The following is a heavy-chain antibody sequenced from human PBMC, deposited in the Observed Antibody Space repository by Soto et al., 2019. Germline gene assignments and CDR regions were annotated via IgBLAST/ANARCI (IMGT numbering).Heavy chain of an antibody. CDR2: IIPISGTA. CDR3: ARDQEEQQLVRGYYYGMDV. J-gene: IGHJ6*02. D-gene: IGHD6-13*01. CDR1: RVTFSSYA. Sequence: SAKVSCKAPRVTFSSYAIRLLRHSPGQWLEWIVGIIPISGTANYAQKFQGRVTITADESTSTAYMELSSLRSEDTAVYYCARDQEEQQLVRGYYYGMDVWGQGTTVTVSS. V-gene: IGHV1-69*13.